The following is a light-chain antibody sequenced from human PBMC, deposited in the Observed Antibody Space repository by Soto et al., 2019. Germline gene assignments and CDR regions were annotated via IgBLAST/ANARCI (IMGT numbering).Light chain of an antibody. Sequence: EIVMTQSPATLPVSPGERATLSCRASQSVSSNLAWYQQKPGQAPRLLIYGASTRATDTPVRFSGSGSGTEFTLTISSLQSGDFAVYYCQQFNNWPRTFGQGTKV. CDR1: QSVSSN. CDR3: QQFNNWPRT. CDR2: GAS. V-gene: IGKV3-15*01. J-gene: IGKJ1*01.